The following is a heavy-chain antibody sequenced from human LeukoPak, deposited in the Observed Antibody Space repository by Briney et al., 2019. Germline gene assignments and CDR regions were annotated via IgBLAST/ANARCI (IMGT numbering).Heavy chain of an antibody. CDR3: ARDTDYVWGSYPPPSGY. CDR2: INPNSGGT. CDR1: GYTFTGYY. D-gene: IGHD3-16*02. J-gene: IGHJ4*02. Sequence: ASVKVSCKASGYTFTGYYMHWVRQAPGQGLEWMGCINPNSGGTNYAQKFQGRVTMTTDTSTSTAYMELRSLRSDDTAAYYCARDTDYVWGSYPPPSGYWGQGTLVTVSS. V-gene: IGHV1-2*02.